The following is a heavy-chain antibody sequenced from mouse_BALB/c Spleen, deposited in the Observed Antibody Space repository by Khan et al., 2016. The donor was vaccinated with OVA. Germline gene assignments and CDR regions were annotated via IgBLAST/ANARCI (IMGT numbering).Heavy chain of an antibody. J-gene: IGHJ4*01. V-gene: IGHV3-2*02. D-gene: IGHD2-3*01. CDR1: GYSITSDYA. CDR2: ISSSGST. Sequence: QLEESGPGLVKPSQSLSLTCTVTGYSITSDYAWNWIRQFPGNKLEWMGYISSSGSTNYNPALKSRISITRDTSKNQFFLQLNSVTTEDTATYYCARDGSRYNYAMDYWGQGTSVTVSS. CDR3: ARDGSRYNYAMDY.